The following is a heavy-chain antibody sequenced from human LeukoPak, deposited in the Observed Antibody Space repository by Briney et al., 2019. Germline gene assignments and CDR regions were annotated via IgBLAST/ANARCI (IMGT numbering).Heavy chain of an antibody. D-gene: IGHD2-2*01. CDR3: ARYCSSTSCYQHYYYGMDV. V-gene: IGHV4-59*12. J-gene: IGHJ6*02. CDR2: IYYSGST. Sequence: SETLSLTCTVSGGSISSYYWSWIRQPPGKGLEWIGYIYYSGSTYYNPSLKSRVTISVDTSKNQFSLKLSSVTAADTAVYYCARYCSSTSCYQHYYYGMDVWGQGTTVTVSS. CDR1: GGSISSYY.